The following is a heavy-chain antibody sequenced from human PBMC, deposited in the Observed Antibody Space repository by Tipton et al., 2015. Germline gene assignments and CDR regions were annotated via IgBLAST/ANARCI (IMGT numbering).Heavy chain of an antibody. CDR1: GGSISSSSYY. D-gene: IGHD3-9*01. V-gene: IGHV4-39*07. Sequence: TLSLTCTVSGGSISSSSYYWGWIRQPPGKGLEWIGSIFHRGDTNYNPSLKSRVTISLDTSKNQFSLKLNSVTAADTAVYYCACQDYDSLTRDYQTVDYWGQGTLVTVSS. J-gene: IGHJ4*02. CDR2: IFHRGDT. CDR3: ACQDYDSLTRDYQTVDY.